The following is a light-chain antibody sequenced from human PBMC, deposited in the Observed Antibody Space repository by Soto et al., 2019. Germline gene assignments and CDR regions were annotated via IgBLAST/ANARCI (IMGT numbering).Light chain of an antibody. CDR2: EVS. CDR1: SSDVGGYNY. Sequence: QSALTQPPSASGSPGQSVTISCTGTSSDVGGYNYVSWYQQHPGKAPKLMIYEVSERPSGVPDRFSGSKSSNTASLTVSGLQAEDEADYYCSSYAGSNNFVFGTGTKVIV. CDR3: SSYAGSNNFV. V-gene: IGLV2-8*01. J-gene: IGLJ1*01.